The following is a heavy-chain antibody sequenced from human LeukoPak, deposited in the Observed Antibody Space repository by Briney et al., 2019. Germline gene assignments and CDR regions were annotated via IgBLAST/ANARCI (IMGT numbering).Heavy chain of an antibody. J-gene: IGHJ5*02. V-gene: IGHV3-11*01. CDR3: ARAQGYYYDSCGYRWFDP. CDR1: GFTVSSNY. CDR2: ISNSGGTI. D-gene: IGHD3-22*01. Sequence: GGSLRLSCAAYGFTVSSNYMSWVRQAPGKGLEWVSKISNSGGTIYHAGSVTGRLTLSRANAKNSLYLQMNSLRAEDTAVYYCARAQGYYYDSCGYRWFDPWGQGTLVTVSS.